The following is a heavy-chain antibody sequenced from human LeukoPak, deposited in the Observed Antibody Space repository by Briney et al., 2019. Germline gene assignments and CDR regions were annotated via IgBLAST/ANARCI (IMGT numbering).Heavy chain of an antibody. CDR1: GFTFSSYA. J-gene: IGHJ5*02. D-gene: IGHD4-17*01. CDR2: IRGSGDDT. CDR3: AKAAYGDYVNWFDP. Sequence: GGSLRLSCAVSGFTFSSYALSWVRRAPGKGLEWISGIRGSGDDTYYADSVKGRFTISRDNSKNTLYLQMNSLRAEDTALYYCAKAAYGDYVNWFDPWGQGILVIVSS. V-gene: IGHV3-23*01.